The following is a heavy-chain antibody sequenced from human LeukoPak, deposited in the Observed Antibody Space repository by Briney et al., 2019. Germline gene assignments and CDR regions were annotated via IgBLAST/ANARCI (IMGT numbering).Heavy chain of an antibody. V-gene: IGHV3-33*01. J-gene: IGHJ4*02. CDR3: ARERDYGGGFDY. CDR2: IWYDGSNK. CDR1: GFTFSSYG. Sequence: GGSLRLSCAASGFTFSSYGMHWVRQAPGKGLDWVTIIWYDGSNKYYADSVKGRFTISRDNSKTTLYLQMNSLRAEDTAVYYCARERDYGGGFDYWGQGTLVTVSS. D-gene: IGHD4-17*01.